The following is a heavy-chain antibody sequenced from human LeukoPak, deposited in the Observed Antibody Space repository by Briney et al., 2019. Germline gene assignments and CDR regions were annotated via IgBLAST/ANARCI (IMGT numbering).Heavy chain of an antibody. V-gene: IGHV3-23*01. J-gene: IGHJ4*02. CDR2: ISASGDHT. D-gene: IGHD3-10*01. Sequence: PGGSLRLSCAASGFTFSTYAVNWVRQAPGKGLEWVSTISASGDHTYYADSVKGRFSISRDNFKNTLYLQMNSLRAEDTALYYCAKEMGSSQPFDYWGQGTLVTVSS. CDR3: AKEMGSSQPFDY. CDR1: GFTFSTYA.